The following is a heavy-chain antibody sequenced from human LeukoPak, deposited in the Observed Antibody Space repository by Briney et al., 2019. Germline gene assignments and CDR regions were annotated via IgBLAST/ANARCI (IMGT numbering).Heavy chain of an antibody. CDR3: AGFGVVISNYYHGMDV. CDR1: EYTLTELS. Sequence: ASVKVSCKVSEYTLTELSMHWVRQAPGKGLEWMGGFDPEDGEIVYAQKFQGRVTMTEDPSTDTAYMELSSLRSEDTAVYYCAGFGVVISNYYHGMDVWGQGTTVTVSS. D-gene: IGHD3-3*01. J-gene: IGHJ6*02. V-gene: IGHV1-24*01. CDR2: FDPEDGEI.